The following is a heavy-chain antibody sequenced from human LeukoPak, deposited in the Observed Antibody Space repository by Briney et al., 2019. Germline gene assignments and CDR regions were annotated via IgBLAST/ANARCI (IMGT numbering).Heavy chain of an antibody. V-gene: IGHV1-18*01. D-gene: IGHD5-24*01. J-gene: IGHJ4*02. CDR1: GYTFTSYG. Sequence: GASVKVSCKASGYTFTSYGISWVRQAPGQGLEWMGWISAYNGNTNYAQKLQGRVTMTTDTSTSTAYMELRSLRSDDTAVYYCARDLNRDGYNVNDYWGQGTLVTVSS. CDR2: ISAYNGNT. CDR3: ARDLNRDGYNVNDY.